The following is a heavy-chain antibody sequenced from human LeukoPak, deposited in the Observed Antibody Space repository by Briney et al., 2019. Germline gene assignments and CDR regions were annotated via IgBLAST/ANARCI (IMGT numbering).Heavy chain of an antibody. CDR2: IIPIFGTA. CDR1: GYTFTSYA. J-gene: IGHJ5*02. V-gene: IGHV1-69*13. CDR3: ARDYYDSSGYSRYWFDP. Sequence: ASVKVSCKASGYTFTSYAISWVRQAPGQGLEWMGGIIPIFGTANYAQKFQGRVTITADESTSTAYMELSSLRSEDTAVYYCARDYYDSSGYSRYWFDPWGQGTLVTVSS. D-gene: IGHD3-22*01.